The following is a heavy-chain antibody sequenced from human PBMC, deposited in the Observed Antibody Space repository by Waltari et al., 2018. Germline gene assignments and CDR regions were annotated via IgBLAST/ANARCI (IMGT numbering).Heavy chain of an antibody. CDR1: GGTFSSYA. Sequence: SGGTFSSYAISWVRQAPGQGLEWMGGIIPIFGTANYAQKFQGRVTITADESTSTAYMELSSLRSEDTAVYYCAGGGRYYDFWSGQELSYYYYYYMDVWGKGTTVTVSS. CDR3: AGGGRYYDFWSGQELSYYYYYYMDV. CDR2: IIPIFGTA. D-gene: IGHD3-3*01. V-gene: IGHV1-69*01. J-gene: IGHJ6*03.